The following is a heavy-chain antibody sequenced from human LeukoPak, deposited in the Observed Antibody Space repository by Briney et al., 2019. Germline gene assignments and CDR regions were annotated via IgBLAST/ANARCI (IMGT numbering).Heavy chain of an antibody. CDR3: AKDFVRWLQDGTIDY. CDR2: ISYDGSNK. CDR1: GFTFSSYA. J-gene: IGHJ4*02. Sequence: PGGSLRLSCAASGFTFSSYAMHWVRQAPGKGLEWVAVISYDGSNKYYADSVKGRFTISRDNSKNTLYLQMNSLRAEDTAVYYCAKDFVRWLQDGTIDYWGQGTLVTVPS. D-gene: IGHD5-24*01. V-gene: IGHV3-30*04.